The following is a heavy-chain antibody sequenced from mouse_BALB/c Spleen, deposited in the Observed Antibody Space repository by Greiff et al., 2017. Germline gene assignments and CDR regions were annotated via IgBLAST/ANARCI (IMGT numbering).Heavy chain of an antibody. Sequence: QVQLKESGPGLVAPSQSLSITCTVSGFSLTSYDISWIRQPPGKGLEWLGGIWTGGGTNYNSAFMSRLSISKDNSKSQVFLKMNSLQTDETAIYYCVRDYDYDGFAYWGQGTLVTVSA. J-gene: IGHJ3*01. CDR2: IWTGGGT. D-gene: IGHD2-4*01. CDR3: VRDYDYDGFAY. V-gene: IGHV2-9-2*01. CDR1: GFSLTSYD.